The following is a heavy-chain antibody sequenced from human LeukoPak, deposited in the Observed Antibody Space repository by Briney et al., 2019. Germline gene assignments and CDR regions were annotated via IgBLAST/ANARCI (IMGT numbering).Heavy chain of an antibody. V-gene: IGHV4-59*01. CDR3: ARVYYSSSYDYWYFDL. D-gene: IGHD6-13*01. CDR2: IYYSGST. J-gene: IGHJ2*01. CDR1: GGSIGSYY. Sequence: SETLSLTCTVSGGSIGSYYWSWIRQPPGKGLEWIGYIYYSGSTNYNPSLKSRVTISVDTSKNQFSLKLSSVNAADTAVYYCARVYYSSSYDYWYFDLWGRGTLVTVSS.